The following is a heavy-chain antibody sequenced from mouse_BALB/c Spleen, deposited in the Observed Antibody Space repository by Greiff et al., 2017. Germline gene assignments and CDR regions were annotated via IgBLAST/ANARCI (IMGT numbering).Heavy chain of an antibody. D-gene: IGHD1-1*01. Sequence: EVKLQESGPELVKPGASVKMSCKASGYTFTSYVMHWVKQKPGQGLEWIGYINPYNDGTKYNEKFKGKATLTSDKSSSTAYMELSSLTSEDSAVYYCARQSLITTVVAKGWFAYWGQGTLVTVSA. CDR1: GYTFTSYV. J-gene: IGHJ3*01. CDR3: ARQSLITTVVAKGWFAY. V-gene: IGHV1-14*01. CDR2: INPYNDGT.